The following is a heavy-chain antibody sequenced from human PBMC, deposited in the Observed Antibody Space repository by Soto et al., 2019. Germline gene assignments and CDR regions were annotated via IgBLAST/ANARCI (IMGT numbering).Heavy chain of an antibody. J-gene: IGHJ6*02. Sequence: QVQLVESGGVLVKPGGSLRLSCAASGFTFSDYYMIRIRQAPGKGLEWVSYISRSSSYTNNADSVKGRFTIFRVNANNSLYLQMNSLRGEDTAVYYCARVAAPSPYYYYYYGMDVWGQGTTVTVSS. V-gene: IGHV3-11*06. CDR3: ARVAAPSPYYYYYYGMDV. D-gene: IGHD6-25*01. CDR1: GFTFSDYY. CDR2: ISRSSSYT.